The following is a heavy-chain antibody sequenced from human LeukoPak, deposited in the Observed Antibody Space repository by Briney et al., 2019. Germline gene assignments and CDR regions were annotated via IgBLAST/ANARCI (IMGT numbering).Heavy chain of an antibody. CDR1: GYSLTSHD. V-gene: IGHV1-8*01. J-gene: IGHJ5*02. CDR2: MNPNSGDT. Sequence: ASVKVSCKASGYSLTSHDINWVRQAAGRGLEWMGWMNPNSGDTGYAQKFQDRVTMTRDTSINTVYMELNSLTSEDTAVYYCARDLFGSRSSGFDPWGQGTLVSVSS. D-gene: IGHD3-10*01. CDR3: ARDLFGSRSSGFDP.